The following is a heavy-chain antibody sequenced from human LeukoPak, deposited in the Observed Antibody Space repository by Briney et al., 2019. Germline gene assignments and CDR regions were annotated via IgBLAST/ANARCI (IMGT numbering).Heavy chain of an antibody. CDR2: IYYSGST. J-gene: IGHJ6*03. Sequence: SGTLSLTCTVSGGSISSNYWSWIRQPPGKGLEWIGYIYYSGSTNYNPSLKSRVTISVDTSKNQFSLKLSSVTAADTAVYYCARALSTYYYYYMDVWGKGTTVTVSS. V-gene: IGHV4-59*01. D-gene: IGHD5/OR15-5a*01. CDR3: ARALSTYYYYYMDV. CDR1: GGSISSNY.